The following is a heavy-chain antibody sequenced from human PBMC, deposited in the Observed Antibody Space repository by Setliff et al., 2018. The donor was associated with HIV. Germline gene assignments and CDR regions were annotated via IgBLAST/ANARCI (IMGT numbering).Heavy chain of an antibody. CDR2: VTNTRDT. J-gene: IGHJ5*02. CDR3: AKWSGPPWFDP. Sequence: PSETLSLTCTVSGDSINTPFWWSWIRQPAGKGLEWIGSVTNTRDTSYNPSLKSRVTISMDTSKNLFSLKLPSVPAADLAVYFCAKWSGPPWFDPWGQGTLVTVSS. D-gene: IGHD3-3*01. V-gene: IGHV4-4*07. CDR1: GDSINTPFW.